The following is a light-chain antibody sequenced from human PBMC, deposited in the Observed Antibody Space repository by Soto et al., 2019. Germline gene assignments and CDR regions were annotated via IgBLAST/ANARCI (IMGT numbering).Light chain of an antibody. CDR3: QQYDSYPWT. Sequence: DIQMTQSPSTLSASVGDRVTLTCRASQYISTWLAWYQQKPGKAPKLLIYKASDLQSGVPSRFSSMRSRTAITLTISSLQPNDFATYYFQQYDSYPWTIGRATKVE. V-gene: IGKV1-5*03. CDR2: KAS. CDR1: QYISTW. J-gene: IGKJ1*01.